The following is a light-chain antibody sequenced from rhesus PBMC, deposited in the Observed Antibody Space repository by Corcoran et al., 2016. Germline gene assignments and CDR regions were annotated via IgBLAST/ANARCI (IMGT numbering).Light chain of an antibody. CDR2: KAS. Sequence: DIQMTQSPSSLSASVGDTVTITCRASQSISSWVDWYQQKPRKAPKLLIYKASSLQSGVPSRFSGSGSGTDFTPTISSLQPEDFATYSCLQYSSSPWTFGQGTKVEIK. CDR1: QSISSW. V-gene: IGKV1-22*01. J-gene: IGKJ1*01. CDR3: LQYSSSPWT.